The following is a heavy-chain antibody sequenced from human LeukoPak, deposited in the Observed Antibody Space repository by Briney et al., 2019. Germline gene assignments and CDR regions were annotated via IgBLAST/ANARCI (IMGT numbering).Heavy chain of an antibody. CDR3: AKDHYAVLYYFDY. Sequence: GGSLRLSCAAAGVTFSSYGMHWVRQAPGKGLEWVAVISYDGSNKYYADSVKGRFTISRDNSKNTLYLQMNSLRAEDTAVYYCAKDHYAVLYYFDYWGQGTLVTVSS. CDR1: GVTFSSYG. J-gene: IGHJ4*02. V-gene: IGHV3-30*18. CDR2: ISYDGSNK. D-gene: IGHD2-2*01.